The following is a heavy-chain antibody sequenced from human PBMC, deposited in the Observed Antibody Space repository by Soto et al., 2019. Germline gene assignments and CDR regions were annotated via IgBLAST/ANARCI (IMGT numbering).Heavy chain of an antibody. CDR1: GFTFDSYA. Sequence: EVQLLESGGGLVQPGGSLRLSCAASGFTFDSYAMNWVRQAPGKGLEWVSAITASGTSTYYADSVKGRFTISRDNSTNTLYLQMISLSAEDTAVYFCAQASSWYPYFDYWGQGTLVTVSS. CDR3: AQASSWYPYFDY. J-gene: IGHJ4*02. CDR2: ITASGTST. V-gene: IGHV3-23*01. D-gene: IGHD6-13*01.